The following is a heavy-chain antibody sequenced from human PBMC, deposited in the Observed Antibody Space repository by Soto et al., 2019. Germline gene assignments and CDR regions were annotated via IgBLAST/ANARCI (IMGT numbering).Heavy chain of an antibody. Sequence: QVQLVESGGGVVQPGTSLRLSCAASGFVFSRYGMHWVRQAPGKGLDWVAVISYEGSNKYYADSVNGRFTISRDNSKSMLFLEMISLRVEDTAVYYCANGGIRIGDHYYYGMDVWGQGTTVTVSS. CDR1: GFVFSRYG. D-gene: IGHD3-3*02. J-gene: IGHJ6*02. CDR3: ANGGIRIGDHYYYGMDV. V-gene: IGHV3-30*18. CDR2: ISYEGSNK.